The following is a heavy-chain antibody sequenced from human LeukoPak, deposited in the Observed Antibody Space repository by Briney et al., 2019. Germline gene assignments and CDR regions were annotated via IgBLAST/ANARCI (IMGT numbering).Heavy chain of an antibody. V-gene: IGHV3-43*02. D-gene: IGHD2-15*01. CDR3: AKDILNVDQDWFDP. J-gene: IGHJ5*02. Sequence: GGSLRLSCAASGFTFDDYAMHWVRQAPGKGLEWVSLISGDGGSTYYADSVEGRFTISRDNSKNSLYLQMNSLRTEDTALYYCAKDILNVDQDWFDPWGQGTLVTVSS. CDR2: ISGDGGST. CDR1: GFTFDDYA.